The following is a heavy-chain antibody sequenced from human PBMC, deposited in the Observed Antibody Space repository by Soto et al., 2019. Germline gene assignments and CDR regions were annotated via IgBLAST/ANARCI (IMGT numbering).Heavy chain of an antibody. CDR1: GFTFSDYY. CDR3: AREVRLRSYYYYYYGMDV. J-gene: IGHJ6*02. D-gene: IGHD5-12*01. CDR2: ISSSGNSI. Sequence: GGSLRLSCAASGFTFSDYYMTWIRQAPGKGLEWVSYISSSGNSIYYADSVRGRFTVSRDNAKNSLFLQMNSLRAEDTAVYYCAREVRLRSYYYYYYGMDVWGQGTTVTVSS. V-gene: IGHV3-11*01.